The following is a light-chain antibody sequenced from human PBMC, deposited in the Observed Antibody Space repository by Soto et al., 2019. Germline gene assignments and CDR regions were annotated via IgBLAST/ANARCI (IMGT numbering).Light chain of an antibody. CDR1: SSDVGNYNY. J-gene: IGLJ2*01. CDR3: TSYAGSNNYVL. V-gene: IGLV2-8*01. Sequence: QSVLTQPPSASGSPGQSVTISCTGTSSDVGNYNYVSWYQQHLGKAPKLMIYEVSKRPSGVPDRFSGSKSGNTASLTVSGLQADDEADYYCTSYAGSNNYVLFGGGTKLTVL. CDR2: EVS.